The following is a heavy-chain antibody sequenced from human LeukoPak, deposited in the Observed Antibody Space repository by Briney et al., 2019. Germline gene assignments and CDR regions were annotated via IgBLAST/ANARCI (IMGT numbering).Heavy chain of an antibody. Sequence: AAVKVSCKASGYSFTGYYMHWVRQAPGQGLEWMGWINPNSGGTNYAQKFQGRVTMTRDTSISTACMELSRLRSDDTAVYYCARADGSYGYEYYFDYWGQGTLVTVSS. V-gene: IGHV1-2*02. J-gene: IGHJ4*02. CDR3: ARADGSYGYEYYFDY. CDR2: INPNSGGT. D-gene: IGHD5-18*01. CDR1: GYSFTGYY.